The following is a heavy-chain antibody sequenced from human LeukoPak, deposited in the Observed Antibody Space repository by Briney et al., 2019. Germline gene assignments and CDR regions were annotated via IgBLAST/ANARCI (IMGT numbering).Heavy chain of an antibody. CDR3: ARVRQQLVDY. V-gene: IGHV1-2*02. J-gene: IGHJ4*02. CDR2: INPNSGGT. Sequence: ASVKVSCKASGYTFTGYYMHWVRQAPGQGLEWMGWINPNSGGTNYAQKFQGRVTMTRDTSTSTVYMELSSLRSEDTAVYYCARVRQQLVDYWGQGTLVTVSS. CDR1: GYTFTGYY. D-gene: IGHD6-13*01.